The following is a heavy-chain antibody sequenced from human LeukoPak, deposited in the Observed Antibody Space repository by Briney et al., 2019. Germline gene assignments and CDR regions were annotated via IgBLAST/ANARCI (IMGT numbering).Heavy chain of an antibody. CDR3: ARTYFPRGAFDI. CDR2: IYHSGST. CDR1: GYSISTGYY. V-gene: IGHV4-38-2*02. J-gene: IGHJ3*02. Sequence: SETLSLTCTVSGYSISTGYYWGWIRQPPGKGLEWIGSIYHSGSTYYNPSLQSRVTMSVDTSKNQFSLKLSSVTAADTAIYYCARTYFPRGAFDIWRLGTMVTVSS. D-gene: IGHD3-9*01.